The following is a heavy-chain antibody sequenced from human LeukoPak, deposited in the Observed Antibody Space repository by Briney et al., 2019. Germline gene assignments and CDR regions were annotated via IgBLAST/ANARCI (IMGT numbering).Heavy chain of an antibody. J-gene: IGHJ4*02. V-gene: IGHV4-39*07. D-gene: IGHD3-16*02. Sequence: SETLSLTCTVFGGSIRSRNYYWGWIRQPPGKGLEWFGSIYYSGSTYYNPSLKSRVTISVDTSKNQFSLNLSSVTAADTAVYCCASQPYDNVWGSYRAPFDHWGQGTLVTVSS. CDR2: IYYSGST. CDR1: GGSIRSRNYY. CDR3: ASQPYDNVWGSYRAPFDH.